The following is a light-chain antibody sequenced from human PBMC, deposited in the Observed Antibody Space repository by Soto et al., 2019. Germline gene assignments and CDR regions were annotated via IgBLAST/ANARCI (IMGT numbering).Light chain of an antibody. CDR3: QQYDNSPPT. V-gene: IGKV3-20*01. Sequence: EIDLTKSPAPLSLSPGERATLSCRASQSVSSSYLAWYQQKPCQAPRLLIYGASTRATGIPDRFSGSGSGTDFTLTISRLEPEDFAVYYCQQYDNSPPTFGQGTKVDIK. CDR2: GAS. CDR1: QSVSSSY. J-gene: IGKJ1*01.